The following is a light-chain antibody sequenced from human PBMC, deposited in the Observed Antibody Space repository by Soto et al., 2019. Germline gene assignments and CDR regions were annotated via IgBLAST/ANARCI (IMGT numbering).Light chain of an antibody. V-gene: IGLV2-23*01. Sequence: QSVLTQPASVSGSPGQSITISCTGTSSDVGSYNLVSWYQQHPGKAPKLMIYEGSKRPSGVSNRFSGSKSGNTASLTISGLQAEDEAASSCCSYAGSSPVFGTGTKVTVL. J-gene: IGLJ1*01. CDR1: SSDVGSYNL. CDR2: EGS. CDR3: CSYAGSSPV.